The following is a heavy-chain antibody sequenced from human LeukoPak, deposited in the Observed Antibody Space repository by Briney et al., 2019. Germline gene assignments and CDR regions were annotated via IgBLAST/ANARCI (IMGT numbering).Heavy chain of an antibody. CDR2: INPSSGST. D-gene: IGHD1-14*01. J-gene: IGHJ3*02. V-gene: IGHV1-46*01. Sequence: ASVKVSCKVSGYTLTELSMHWVRQAPGKGLEWMGIINPSSGSTSYAQKFQGRVTMTRDMSTSTVYMELSSLRSEDTAVYYCARSRNYDAFDIWGQGTMVTVSS. CDR3: ARSRNYDAFDI. CDR1: GYTLTELS.